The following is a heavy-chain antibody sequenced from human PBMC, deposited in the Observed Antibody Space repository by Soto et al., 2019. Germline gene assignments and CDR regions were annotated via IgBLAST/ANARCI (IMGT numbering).Heavy chain of an antibody. D-gene: IGHD4-17*01. Sequence: QVQLVQSGAEVKKPGASVKVSCKASGYTFTGYYVHWVRQAPGQGLEWMGWINPNSGGTSYAQKFQGWVTMTRDTSISTAYMELSRLRADDTAMYYCARVKDVDYRNWFYPWGQGTLFTVSS. V-gene: IGHV1-2*04. CDR1: GYTFTGYY. CDR2: INPNSGGT. J-gene: IGHJ5*02. CDR3: ARVKDVDYRNWFYP.